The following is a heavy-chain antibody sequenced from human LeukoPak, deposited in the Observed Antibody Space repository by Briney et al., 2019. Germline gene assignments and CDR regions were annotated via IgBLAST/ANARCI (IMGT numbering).Heavy chain of an antibody. Sequence: GGSLRLSCAASGFTVSDNYMSWVRQAPGKGLEWVSIIYSGGNTYYADSVKGRFTVPRDNSKNTLYLQMNSLRAEDTAVYYCARVIVGTTTRLDYFDYWGQGTLVTVSS. CDR3: ARVIVGTTTRLDYFDY. V-gene: IGHV3-66*01. CDR1: GFTVSDNY. D-gene: IGHD1-26*01. CDR2: IYSGGNT. J-gene: IGHJ4*02.